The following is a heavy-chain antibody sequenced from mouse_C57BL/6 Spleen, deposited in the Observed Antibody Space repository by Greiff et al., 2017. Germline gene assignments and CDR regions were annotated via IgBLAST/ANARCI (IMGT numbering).Heavy chain of an antibody. Sequence: QVQLQQSGAELVRPGASVTLSCKASGYTFTDYYINWVKQRPGQGLEWIARIYPGSGNTYYNEKFKGKATLTAEKSSSTAYMQLSSLTSEDSAVYFCAGYYSNHYAMDDWGQGTSVTVSS. V-gene: IGHV1-76*01. J-gene: IGHJ4*01. CDR2: IYPGSGNT. D-gene: IGHD2-5*01. CDR1: GYTFTDYY. CDR3: AGYYSNHYAMDD.